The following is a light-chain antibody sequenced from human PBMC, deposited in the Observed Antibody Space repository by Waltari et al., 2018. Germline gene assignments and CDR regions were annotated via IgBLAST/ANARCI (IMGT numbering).Light chain of an antibody. CDR3: QESYSVPPVT. J-gene: IGKJ4*01. CDR1: QSIRGY. CDR2: AAS. Sequence: DIQLTQSPSSLSASVGDRVTITCRARQSIRGYLNWYQQKSGEAPKLLIYAASTLQSGVPSRFSGGGSETDFTLTITTLQPEDFATYYCQESYSVPPVTFGGGTKVEIK. V-gene: IGKV1-39*01.